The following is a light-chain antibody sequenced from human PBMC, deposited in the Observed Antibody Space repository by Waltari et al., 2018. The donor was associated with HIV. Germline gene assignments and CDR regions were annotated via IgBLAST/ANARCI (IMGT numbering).Light chain of an antibody. V-gene: IGLV1-47*01. J-gene: IGLJ2*01. CDR1: SSNIGTNF. CDR3: AAWDDSLGGHVI. Sequence: SVLTQPPSASGTPGQRVTISCSGSSSNIGTNFVYWYQQLPGMAPKFLIHKNDQRPSGVPALFSGSKSGTSASLAISVLRSEDEGDYYCAAWDDSLGGHVIFGGGTKLTVL. CDR2: KND.